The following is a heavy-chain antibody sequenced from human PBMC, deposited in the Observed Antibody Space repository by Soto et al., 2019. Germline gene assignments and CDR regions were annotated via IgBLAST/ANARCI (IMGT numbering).Heavy chain of an antibody. D-gene: IGHD2-2*01. J-gene: IGHJ6*03. V-gene: IGHV3-9*01. CDR1: GFTFDDYA. Sequence: GGSLRLSCAASGFTFDDYAMHWVRQAPGKGLEWVSGISWNSGSIGYADSVKGRFTISRDNAKKSLYLQMNSLRAEDTALYYCAKAYCSSTSCYAPYYYYYMDVWGKGTTVTVSS. CDR2: ISWNSGSI. CDR3: AKAYCSSTSCYAPYYYYYMDV.